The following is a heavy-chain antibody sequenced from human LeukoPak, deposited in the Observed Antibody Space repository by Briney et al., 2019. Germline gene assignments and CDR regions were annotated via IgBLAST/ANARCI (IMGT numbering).Heavy chain of an antibody. Sequence: GGSLRLSCAASGFTFSSYWMHWVRQPPGKGLVWVSRINSYGSSTNYADSAKGRFTLSRDNAKNSLYLQMNSLRAEDTAVYYCARLTSGWFIDNWGQGTLVTVSS. CDR3: ARLTSGWFIDN. CDR1: GFTFSSYW. V-gene: IGHV3-74*01. CDR2: INSYGSST. J-gene: IGHJ4*02. D-gene: IGHD6-19*01.